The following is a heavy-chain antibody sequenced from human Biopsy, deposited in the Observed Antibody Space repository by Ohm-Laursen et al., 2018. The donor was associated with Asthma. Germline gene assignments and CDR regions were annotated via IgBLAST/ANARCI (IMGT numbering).Heavy chain of an antibody. CDR1: GYTFIGCH. V-gene: IGHV7-4-1*02. CDR3: ARGLLGMDV. Sequence: GASVKVSCKASGYTFIGCHIHWMRQAPGQGLEWMGRINTNTGNPTYAQGLTGRFVFSLDTSVSTAYLQISSLKADDTAVYYCARGLLGMDVWGQGTTVTVSS. J-gene: IGHJ6*02. D-gene: IGHD2-15*01. CDR2: INTNTGNP.